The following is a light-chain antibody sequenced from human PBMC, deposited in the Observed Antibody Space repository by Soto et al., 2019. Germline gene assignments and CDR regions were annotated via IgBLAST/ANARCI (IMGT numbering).Light chain of an antibody. CDR2: AAS. V-gene: IGKV1-5*01. CDR1: QSISSW. CDR3: LQDHDDSWT. J-gene: IGKJ1*01. Sequence: DIQMTQSPSTLSATAGDRVTITCRASQSISSWLAWYQHKPGKAPTLLIYAASNLQSGVPSRFRGSRSGTEFTLTVSSLQPEDFATYYCLQDHDDSWTFGQGTKVDIK.